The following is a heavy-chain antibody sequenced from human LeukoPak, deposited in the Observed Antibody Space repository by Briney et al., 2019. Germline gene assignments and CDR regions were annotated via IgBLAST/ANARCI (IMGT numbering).Heavy chain of an antibody. CDR3: ARFYSSSSGALSFGRFRFYYMDV. V-gene: IGHV5-51*01. CDR2: IYPGDSDT. Sequence: GESLKISCKGSGYSFTSYWIGWVRQMPGKGLEWMGIIYPGDSDTRYSPSFQGQVTISADKSISTAYLQWSSLKASDTAMYYCARFYSSSSGALSFGRFRFYYMDVWGKGTTVTVSS. J-gene: IGHJ6*03. D-gene: IGHD6-6*01. CDR1: GYSFTSYW.